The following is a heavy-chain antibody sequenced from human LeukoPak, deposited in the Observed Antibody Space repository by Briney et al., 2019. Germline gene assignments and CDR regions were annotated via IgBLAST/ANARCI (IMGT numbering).Heavy chain of an antibody. Sequence: ASVKVSCKASGYTFTGYYMHWVRQAPGQGLKWMGRINPNSGGTNYAQKLQGRVTMTRDTSISTAYMELSRLRSDDTAVYYCARAGYSSGWSPGRYRYWFDPWGQGTLVTVSS. V-gene: IGHV1-2*06. D-gene: IGHD6-19*01. CDR3: ARAGYSSGWSPGRYRYWFDP. CDR1: GYTFTGYY. J-gene: IGHJ5*02. CDR2: INPNSGGT.